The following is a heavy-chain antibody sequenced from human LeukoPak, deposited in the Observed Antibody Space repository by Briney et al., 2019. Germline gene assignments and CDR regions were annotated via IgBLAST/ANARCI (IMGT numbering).Heavy chain of an antibody. V-gene: IGHV3-23*01. J-gene: IGHJ4*02. Sequence: GGSLRLSCVASGITFSTYAMSWVRQAPGKGLEWVSVISSSGSSTYYADSVKGRFTISRDNLKNTLYLQMNSLRAEDTAVFYCARDQYDTWSRRGNFDSWGQGTLVIVSS. CDR2: ISSSGSST. D-gene: IGHD3/OR15-3a*01. CDR3: ARDQYDTWSRRGNFDS. CDR1: GITFSTYA.